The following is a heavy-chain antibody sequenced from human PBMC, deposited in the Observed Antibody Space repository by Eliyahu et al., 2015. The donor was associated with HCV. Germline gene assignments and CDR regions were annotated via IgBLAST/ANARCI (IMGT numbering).Heavy chain of an antibody. Sequence: QITLKESGPTLVKPTQTLTLTCTFSGFSLSTSGVGVGWIRQPPGKALEWLALIYWDDDKRYSPSLKSRLTITKDTSKNQVVLTMTNMDPVDTATYYCAHRGRWVVTSYNWFDPWGQGTLVTVSS. D-gene: IGHD3-22*01. CDR1: GFSLSTSGVG. CDR2: IYWDDDK. J-gene: IGHJ5*02. CDR3: AHRGRWVVTSYNWFDP. V-gene: IGHV2-5*02.